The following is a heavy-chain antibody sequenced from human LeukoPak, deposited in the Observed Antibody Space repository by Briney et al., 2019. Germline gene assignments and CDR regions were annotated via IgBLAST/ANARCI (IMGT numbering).Heavy chain of an antibody. CDR2: IYTSGST. CDR3: ARALGYCSGGSRKRPYYYYGMDV. J-gene: IGHJ6*02. Sequence: SETLSLTCTVSGGSISSYYWSWIRQPAGKGLEWIGRIYTSGSTNYNPSLKSRVTMSVDTSKNQFSLKLSSVTAADTAVYYCARALGYCSGGSRKRPYYYYGMDVWGQGTTVTVSS. CDR1: GGSISSYY. V-gene: IGHV4-4*07. D-gene: IGHD2-15*01.